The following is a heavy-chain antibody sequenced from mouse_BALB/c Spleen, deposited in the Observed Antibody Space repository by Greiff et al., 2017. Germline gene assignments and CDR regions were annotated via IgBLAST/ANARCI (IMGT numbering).Heavy chain of an antibody. V-gene: IGHV1-7*01. J-gene: IGHJ3*01. CDR3: ARTSSTMITTGSFAY. CDR1: GYTFTSYW. CDR2: INPSTGYT. D-gene: IGHD2-4*01. Sequence: QVQLQQSGAELAKPGASVKMSCKASGYTFTSYWMHWVKQRPGQGLEWIGYINPSTGYTEYNQKFKDKATLTADTSSSTAYMQLSSLTSEDSAVYYCARTSSTMITTGSFAYWGQGTLVTVSA.